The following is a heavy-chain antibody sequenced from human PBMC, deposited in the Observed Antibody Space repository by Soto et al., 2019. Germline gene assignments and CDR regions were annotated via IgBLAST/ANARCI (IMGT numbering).Heavy chain of an antibody. Sequence: PSETLSLTCAVYGGSFSGYYWSWIRQPPGKGLEWIGEINHSGSTNYNPSLKSRVTISVDTSKNQFSLKLSSVTAADTAVYYCARKGIFGVGQIRYFDYWGQGTLVTVSS. CDR3: ARKGIFGVGQIRYFDY. CDR2: INHSGST. V-gene: IGHV4-34*01. CDR1: GGSFSGYY. J-gene: IGHJ4*02. D-gene: IGHD3-3*01.